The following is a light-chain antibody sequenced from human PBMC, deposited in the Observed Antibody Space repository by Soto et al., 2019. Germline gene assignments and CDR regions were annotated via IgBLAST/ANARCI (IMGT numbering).Light chain of an antibody. Sequence: QSVLTQPPSASGSPGQSVTISCTGTSSDVGAYKYVSWYQQYQGKAPKLMIYEVTKRPSGVPDRFSGSKSGNTASLTVSGLKAEDEADYYCTSYVGNDIWVFGGGTKLTVL. V-gene: IGLV2-8*01. J-gene: IGLJ3*02. CDR3: TSYVGNDIWV. CDR1: SSDVGAYKY. CDR2: EVT.